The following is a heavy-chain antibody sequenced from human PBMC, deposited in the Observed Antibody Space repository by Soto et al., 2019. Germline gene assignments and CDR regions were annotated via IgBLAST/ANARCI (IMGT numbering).Heavy chain of an antibody. CDR1: GFTFSSYS. V-gene: IGHV3-21*01. D-gene: IGHD3-10*01. CDR3: ERDQGYGSGSYIEGWFDP. CDR2: ISSSSSYI. J-gene: IGHJ5*02. Sequence: GGYLRLSCAASGFTFSSYSMDWVRQAPGKGLEWVSSISSSSSYIYSADSVKGRFTISRDNAKNTLYLQMNSLRTEDTAVYYFERDQGYGSGSYIEGWFDPWGQGTLVTVSS.